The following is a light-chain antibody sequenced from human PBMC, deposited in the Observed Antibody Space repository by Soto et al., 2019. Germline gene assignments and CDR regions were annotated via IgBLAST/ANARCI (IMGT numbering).Light chain of an antibody. Sequence: DIVVTQSPGTLSLSPVEIATLSCRASHSVSSSYLAWYQQKPGQAPRLLIYGASTRATGIPASFSGSGSGTEFTLTINSLQSDDFALYYCQQYNNWPRTFGQGTTGDIK. CDR1: HSVSSSY. V-gene: IGKV3-15*01. CDR3: QQYNNWPRT. J-gene: IGKJ1*01. CDR2: GAS.